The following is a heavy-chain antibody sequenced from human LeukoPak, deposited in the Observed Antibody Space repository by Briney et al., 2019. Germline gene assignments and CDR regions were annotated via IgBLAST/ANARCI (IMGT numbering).Heavy chain of an antibody. V-gene: IGHV4-4*02. CDR2: IYHSGST. CDR1: GGSISSSNW. D-gene: IGHD1-1*01. J-gene: IGHJ4*02. Sequence: PSETLSLTCAVSGGSISSSNWWNWVRQPPGKGLEWIGEIYHSGSTNNNPSLKSRVTMSVDKSKNQFSLKLSSVTAADTAVYYCARAGGGWYNLGYWGQGTLVTVSS. CDR3: ARAGGGWYNLGY.